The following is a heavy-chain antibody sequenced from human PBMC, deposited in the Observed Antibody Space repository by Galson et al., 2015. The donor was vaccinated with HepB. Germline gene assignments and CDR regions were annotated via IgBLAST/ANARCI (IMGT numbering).Heavy chain of an antibody. J-gene: IGHJ4*02. Sequence: SVKVSCKASGYTFTTYGISWVRQAPGQGLEWMGWISAYNDNTNYALKFQGRVTITTDTSTSTVYMEVRSLRSDDTAVYYCARARYNISPPDYWGQGTLVTVSS. CDR2: ISAYNDNT. V-gene: IGHV1-18*01. CDR1: GYTFTTYG. CDR3: ARARYNISPPDY. D-gene: IGHD1-14*01.